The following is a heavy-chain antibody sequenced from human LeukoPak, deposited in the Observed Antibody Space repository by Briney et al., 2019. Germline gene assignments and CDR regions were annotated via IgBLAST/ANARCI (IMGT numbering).Heavy chain of an antibody. CDR3: AKDWTTAGGFDC. CDR1: GFTFSTYW. J-gene: IGHJ4*02. Sequence: GGSLRLSCAASGFTFSTYWMHWVRQAPGKGLLWVSRINRDGSSTSYADSVKGRFTISRDNAKNTLYLQMNSLRDEDTAVYFCAKDWTTAGGFDCWGQGVLVTVSS. D-gene: IGHD6-13*01. CDR2: INRDGSST. V-gene: IGHV3-74*01.